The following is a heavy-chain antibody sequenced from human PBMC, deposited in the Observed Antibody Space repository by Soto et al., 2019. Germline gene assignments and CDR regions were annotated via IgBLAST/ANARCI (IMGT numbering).Heavy chain of an antibody. CDR3: ARDGSGSYWGPHHYGMDV. V-gene: IGHV1-18*04. J-gene: IGHJ6*02. Sequence: GASVKVSCKASGYTFTSYGISWVRQAPGQGLEWMGWISAYNGNTNYAQKLQGRVTMTTDTSTSTAYMELRSLRSDDTAVYYCARDGSGSYWGPHHYGMDVWGQGTTVTVYS. CDR1: GYTFTSYG. D-gene: IGHD1-26*01. CDR2: ISAYNGNT.